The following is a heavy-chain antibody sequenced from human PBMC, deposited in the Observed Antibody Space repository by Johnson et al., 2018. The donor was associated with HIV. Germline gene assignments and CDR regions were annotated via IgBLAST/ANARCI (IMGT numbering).Heavy chain of an antibody. J-gene: IGHJ3*02. CDR1: GPTVSSNY. CDR3: AREGIAVAKVLAFDI. Sequence: VQLVESGGGLVQPGGSLRLSCAASGPTVSSNYMSWVRQAPGQALGWVSVIYSGGSTYYADSVKGRFTISRDNSKNTLYLQMNSLRAEDTAVYYCAREGIAVAKVLAFDIWGQGTMVTVSS. V-gene: IGHV3-53*01. D-gene: IGHD6-19*01. CDR2: IYSGGST.